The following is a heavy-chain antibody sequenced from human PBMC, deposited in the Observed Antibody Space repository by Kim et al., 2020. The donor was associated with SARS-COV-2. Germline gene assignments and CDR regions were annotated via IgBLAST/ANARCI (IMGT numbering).Heavy chain of an antibody. J-gene: IGHJ6*02. D-gene: IGHD7-27*01. CDR2: ISYSGSTI. CDR3: ARGRSSLTLYYGMDV. Sequence: GGSLRLSCAASGFTFSGSEMNWVRQAPGKGLEWVSSISYSGSTIYYADSMKARFTISRDNAKNSLYLQMNSLRAEDTAVYYCARGRSSLTLYYGMDVWGQGTTVTVS. V-gene: IGHV3-48*03. CDR1: GFTFSGSE.